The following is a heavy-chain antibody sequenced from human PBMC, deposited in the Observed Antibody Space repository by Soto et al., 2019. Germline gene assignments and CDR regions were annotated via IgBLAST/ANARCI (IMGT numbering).Heavy chain of an antibody. V-gene: IGHV6-1*01. J-gene: IGHJ5*02. D-gene: IGHD2-15*01. CDR2: TYYRSKRYK. CDR3: ARTVGWLDP. CDR1: GDSVSSNSAA. Sequence: PSQTLSLTCAISGDSVSSNSAAWNWIRQSPSRGLEWLGRTYYRSKRYKEYAASVRSRITINPDTSKNQFSLQLNSVSPEDTAVYYCARTVGWLDPWGQGTLVTVSS.